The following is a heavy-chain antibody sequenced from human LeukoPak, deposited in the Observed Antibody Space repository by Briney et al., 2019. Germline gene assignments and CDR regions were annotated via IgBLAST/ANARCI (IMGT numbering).Heavy chain of an antibody. CDR1: GYTFTSYY. CDR3: ARSAHVEGRDGYILDY. V-gene: IGHV1-46*01. Sequence: GASVKVSCKASGYTFTSYYMHWVRQAPGQGLEWMGIINPSGGSTSYAQKFQGRVTMTRDTSTSTVYMELSSLRSEDTAVYYCARSAHVEGRDGYILDYWGQGTLVTVSS. D-gene: IGHD5-24*01. J-gene: IGHJ4*02. CDR2: INPSGGST.